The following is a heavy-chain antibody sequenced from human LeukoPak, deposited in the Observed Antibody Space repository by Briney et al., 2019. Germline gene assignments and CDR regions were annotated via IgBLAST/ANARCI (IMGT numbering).Heavy chain of an antibody. V-gene: IGHV1-46*01. CDR1: GYTFTSYY. J-gene: IGHJ5*02. CDR2: INPSGGST. CDR3: ARSGSGTMVRGGFDP. Sequence: ASVKVSCKASGYTFTSYYMHWVRQAPGQGLEWMGIINPSGGSTSYAQKFQGRVTITRDTSASTAYMELSSLRSEDTAVYYCARSGSGTMVRGGFDPWGQGTLVTVSS. D-gene: IGHD3-10*01.